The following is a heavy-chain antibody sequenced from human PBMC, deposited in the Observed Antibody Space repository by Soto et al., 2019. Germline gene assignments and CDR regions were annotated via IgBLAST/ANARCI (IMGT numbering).Heavy chain of an antibody. J-gene: IGHJ6*03. CDR1: GGSISSYY. CDR3: ARCVVSSGYDWGSFYYMDV. V-gene: IGHV4-59*08. CDR2: IYYSGST. Sequence: SETLSLTCTVSGGSISSYYWSWIRQPPGKGLEWIGYIYYSGSTNYNPSLKSRVTISVDTSKNQFSLKLSSVTAADTAVYYCARCVVSSGYDWGSFYYMDVWGKGTTVTVSS. D-gene: IGHD5-12*01.